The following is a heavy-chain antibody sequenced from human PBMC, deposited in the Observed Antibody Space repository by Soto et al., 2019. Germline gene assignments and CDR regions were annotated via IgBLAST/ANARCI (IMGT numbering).Heavy chain of an antibody. D-gene: IGHD5-12*01. Sequence: PSETLSLTCTVSGGSISSYYWSWIRQPPGKGLEWIGYIYYSGSTNYNPSLKSRVTISVDTSKNQFSLKLSSVTAADTAVYCCARGVRFERLRLRNGFDPWGKGTRVTV. J-gene: IGHJ5*02. CDR2: IYYSGST. CDR1: GGSISSYY. CDR3: ARGVRFERLRLRNGFDP. V-gene: IGHV4-59*01.